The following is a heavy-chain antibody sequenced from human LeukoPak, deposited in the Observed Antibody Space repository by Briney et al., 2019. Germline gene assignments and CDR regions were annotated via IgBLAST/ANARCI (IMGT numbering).Heavy chain of an antibody. CDR1: GFTFSDYY. J-gene: IGHJ6*04. CDR2: ISSDGSST. V-gene: IGHV3-74*01. D-gene: IGHD3-10*01. Sequence: GESLRLSCAASGFTFSDYYMHWVRQAPGKGLVWVSRISSDGSSTTYADSVKGRFTISRDNANNTLYLQMNSPRAEDTAVYYCARKLRGVSGMDVWGKGTTVTVSS. CDR3: ARKLRGVSGMDV.